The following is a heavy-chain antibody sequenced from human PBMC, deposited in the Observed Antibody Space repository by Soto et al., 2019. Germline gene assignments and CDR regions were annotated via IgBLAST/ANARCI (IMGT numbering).Heavy chain of an antibody. CDR3: ARDRRNWNYVLWAFDI. D-gene: IGHD1-7*01. V-gene: IGHV3-48*02. CDR1: GFTFSSYS. Sequence: EVQLVESGGGLVQPGGSLRLSCAASGFTFSSYSMNWVRQAPGKGLEWGSYISSSSSIIYYADSVKGRFTISRDNAKNSRYRQMNSLRDEDTAVYYCARDRRNWNYVLWAFDIWGQGTMVTVSS. CDR2: ISSSSSII. J-gene: IGHJ3*02.